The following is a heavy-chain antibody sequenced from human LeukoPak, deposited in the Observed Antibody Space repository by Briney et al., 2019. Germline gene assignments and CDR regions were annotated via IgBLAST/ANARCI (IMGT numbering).Heavy chain of an antibody. CDR2: IKQDGSEK. J-gene: IGHJ4*02. CDR3: ASLAGDCSSTSCYARKHDY. Sequence: PGGSLRLSCAASGFTFSSYWMSWVRQAPGKGLEWVANIKQDGSEKYYVDSVKGRFTISRDNAKNSLYLQMNSLRAEDTAVYYCASLAGDCSSTSCYARKHDYWGQGTLVTVSS. V-gene: IGHV3-7*01. CDR1: GFTFSSYW. D-gene: IGHD2-2*01.